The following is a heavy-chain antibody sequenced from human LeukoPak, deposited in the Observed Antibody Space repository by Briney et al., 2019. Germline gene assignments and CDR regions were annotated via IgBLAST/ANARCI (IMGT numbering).Heavy chain of an antibody. CDR1: GGSFSGYY. D-gene: IGHD5-24*01. Sequence: SETLSLTCAVYGGSFSGYYWSWLRQPPGKGLEWIGEINHSGSTNYNASLKRRVTISVYTSKNQFSLKLSSVTAADTAVYYCARAAQWVQMGYMDVWGRGTTVTVSS. CDR3: ARAAQWVQMGYMDV. V-gene: IGHV4-34*01. J-gene: IGHJ6*03. CDR2: INHSGST.